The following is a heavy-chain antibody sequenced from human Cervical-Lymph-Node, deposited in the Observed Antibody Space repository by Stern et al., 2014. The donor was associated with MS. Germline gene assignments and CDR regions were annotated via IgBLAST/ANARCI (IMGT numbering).Heavy chain of an antibody. Sequence: MQLVESGPGLVKPSETLSLTCTVSGGSLRSYYWNWIRQAPGKGLEWLGFFFHTGSVNYNPSLSSRVAMSVDTSKNQFSLTVSSVTAADTAVYYCAREGEYCSGSRCYPFLDYWGQGTLVTVSS. D-gene: IGHD2-15*01. CDR1: GGSLRSYY. CDR3: AREGEYCSGSRCYPFLDY. J-gene: IGHJ4*02. CDR2: FFHTGSV. V-gene: IGHV4-59*01.